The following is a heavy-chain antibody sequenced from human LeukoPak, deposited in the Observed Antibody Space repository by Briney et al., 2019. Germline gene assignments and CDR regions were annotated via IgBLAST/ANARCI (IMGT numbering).Heavy chain of an antibody. CDR2: IHHSGRA. V-gene: IGHV4-31*03. D-gene: IGHD2-21*01. CDR3: ARTHCGGGSCDTFDP. CDR1: GGSIISDNHF. Sequence: SQTLSLTCTVSGGSIISDNHFWSWIRQHPGKDLEWLGYIHHSGRAFYSPSLESRLTISLDTSKNQFSLKLNSVIGADTAVYYCARTHCGGGSCDTFDPWGQGTLVTVSS. J-gene: IGHJ5*02.